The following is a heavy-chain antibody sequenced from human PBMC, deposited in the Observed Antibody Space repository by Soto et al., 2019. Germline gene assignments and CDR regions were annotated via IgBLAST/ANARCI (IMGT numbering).Heavy chain of an antibody. CDR3: ATPHLGGRQYDYRSPATASLYPSGLGV. J-gene: IGHJ6*04. CDR1: RGTFNTSP. V-gene: IGHV1-69*01. Sequence: QVLLAQSGAEVKKPGSSVKVSCQTSRGTFNTSPISWVRQAPGQGLEWLGDIVPVFGMVNYAQQFQDRLNLPGDEPTIGVCMEVSRLTPENTPVYFCATPHLGGRQYDYRSPATASLYPSGLGVWGKGTTVIVSS. D-gene: IGHD5-12*01. CDR2: IVPVFGMV.